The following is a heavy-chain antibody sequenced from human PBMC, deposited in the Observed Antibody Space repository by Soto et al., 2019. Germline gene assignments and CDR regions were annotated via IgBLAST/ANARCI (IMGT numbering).Heavy chain of an antibody. CDR2: ISSSGSTI. Sequence: GGSLRLSCAASGFTFSSYEMNWVRQAPGKGLEWVSYISSSGSTIYYADPVKDRFTISRDNAKNSLYLQMNSLRAEDTAVYYCARVRLYYFDYWGQGTLVTVSS. J-gene: IGHJ4*02. CDR1: GFTFSSYE. V-gene: IGHV3-48*03. CDR3: ARVRLYYFDY.